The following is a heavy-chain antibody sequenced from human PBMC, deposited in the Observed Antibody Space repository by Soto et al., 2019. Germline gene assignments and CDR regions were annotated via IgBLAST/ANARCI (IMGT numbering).Heavy chain of an antibody. J-gene: IGHJ4*02. CDR2: KWYDGGNK. V-gene: IGHV3-33*01. CDR3: ARDGQWLPRDGLRSSYYFDY. Sequence: QVQLVESGGGVVQPGRSLRLSCAASGFNFSSYVMHWVRQAPGKGLEWVAVKWYDGGNKYYADSVKGRFTISRDNSKNTLYLQMNSLRAEDTAVYYCARDGQWLPRDGLRSSYYFDYWGQGTLVTVSS. D-gene: IGHD6-19*01. CDR1: GFNFSSYV.